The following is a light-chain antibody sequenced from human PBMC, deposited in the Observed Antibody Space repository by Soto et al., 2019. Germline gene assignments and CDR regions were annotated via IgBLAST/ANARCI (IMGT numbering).Light chain of an antibody. CDR3: QQYATYAPST. V-gene: IGKV1-5*01. CDR1: QSIGTW. CDR2: DAS. Sequence: DIQLTQSPSTLSASVGDRVTITCLASQSIGTWLAWYQHRPGEGPKLLIHDASTLESGVPSRLSGSGSATEFSLSISSLESGDSGTYHCQQYATYAPSTFGQGTKVEIK. J-gene: IGKJ1*01.